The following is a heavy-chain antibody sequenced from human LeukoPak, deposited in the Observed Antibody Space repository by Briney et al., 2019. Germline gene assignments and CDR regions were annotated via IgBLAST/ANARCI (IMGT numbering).Heavy chain of an antibody. V-gene: IGHV3-30*03. CDR2: ISYDGSNE. J-gene: IGHJ4*02. CDR1: GFTFSSYG. D-gene: IGHD6-19*01. Sequence: GRSLRLSCAASGFTFSSYGMHWVRQAPGKGLERVAIISYDGSNEYYADSVKGRFTISRDNSKNTLYLQMNSPRAEDTAVYYCARDLTRQWLTSRHLYYFDYWGQGTLVTVSS. CDR3: ARDLTRQWLTSRHLYYFDY.